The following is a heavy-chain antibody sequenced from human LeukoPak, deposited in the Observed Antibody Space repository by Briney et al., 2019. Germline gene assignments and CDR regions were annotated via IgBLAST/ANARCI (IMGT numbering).Heavy chain of an antibody. CDR2: INHSGST. D-gene: IGHD5-24*01. J-gene: IGHJ4*02. CDR3: ARGRGDGYNPDYFDY. CDR1: GGSFSGYY. V-gene: IGHV4-34*01. Sequence: PSETLSFTCAVYGGSFSGYYWSWIRQPPGKGLEWIGEINHSGSTNYNPSLKSRVTISVDTSKNQFSLKLSSVTAADTAVYYCARGRGDGYNPDYFDYWGQGTLVTVSS.